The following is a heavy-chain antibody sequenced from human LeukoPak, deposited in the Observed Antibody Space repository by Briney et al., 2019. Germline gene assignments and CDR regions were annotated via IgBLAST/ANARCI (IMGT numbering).Heavy chain of an antibody. V-gene: IGHV3-9*01. CDR2: VSWNGRRV. D-gene: IGHD6-6*01. CDR1: GFTFDDYD. J-gene: IGHJ1*01. Sequence: GGSLRLSCTTSGFTFDDYDMHWVRQAPGKGLEWVSGVSWNGRRVDYADSVKGRFSIARDNAKKSVHLQMNSLRVEDTASYYCVKDRARPEVGTLIYEYIHYWGQGTRVTVSS. CDR3: VKDRARPEVGTLIYEYIHY.